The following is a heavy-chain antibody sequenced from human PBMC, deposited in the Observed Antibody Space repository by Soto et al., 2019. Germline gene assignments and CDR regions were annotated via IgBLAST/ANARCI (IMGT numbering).Heavy chain of an antibody. CDR1: GDSVSSNTAA. CDR3: ARGVAGSGFDL. J-gene: IGHJ4*02. D-gene: IGHD6-19*01. CDR2: TYYRSNWRH. V-gene: IGHV6-1*01. Sequence: PWQTLSLPCAISGDSVSSNTAAWNWIRSSPSRGLEWLGRTYYRSNWRHDYAVSVKSRITVNPDTSKNPFSLQLNSVTPDDTAVYYCARGVAGSGFDLWGQGTLVTVSS.